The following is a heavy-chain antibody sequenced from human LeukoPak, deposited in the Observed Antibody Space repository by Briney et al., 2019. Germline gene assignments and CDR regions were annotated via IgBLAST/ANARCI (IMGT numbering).Heavy chain of an antibody. CDR2: ISSSGNTI. Sequence: GGSLRLSCAASGFAFSDYYMNWIRQAPGKGLEWVSYISSSGNTIYYADSVKGRFTISRDNAKNSLYLQMNSLRAEDTAVYYCARDHSDYYGSGSYYNVPRLDYWGQGTLVTVSS. CDR1: GFAFSDYY. J-gene: IGHJ4*02. V-gene: IGHV3-11*01. D-gene: IGHD3-10*01. CDR3: ARDHSDYYGSGSYYNVPRLDY.